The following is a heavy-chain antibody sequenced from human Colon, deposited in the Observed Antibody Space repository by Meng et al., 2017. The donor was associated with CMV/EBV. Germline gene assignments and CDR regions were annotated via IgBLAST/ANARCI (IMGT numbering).Heavy chain of an antibody. D-gene: IGHD5-12*01. CDR3: VRRSYSGQDDY. V-gene: IGHV2-5*02. Sequence: ISLKESGPTLVKPTQTLTLTCTFSGFSFITDKAGVGWIRHPPGKALEWLGFIYWDDDTRYSPSLKTRLTITRDTSKNQVILTMTNMDPADTATYYCVRRSYSGQDDYWGQGALVTGSS. CDR1: GFSFITDKAG. J-gene: IGHJ4*02. CDR2: IYWDDDT.